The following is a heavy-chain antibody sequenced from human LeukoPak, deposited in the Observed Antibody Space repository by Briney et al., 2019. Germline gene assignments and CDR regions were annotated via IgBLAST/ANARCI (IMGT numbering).Heavy chain of an antibody. CDR2: IYSGGST. Sequence: GGSLRLSCTVSGFSVKNNYMSWVRQAPGKGLEWVSVIYSGGSTYYADSVKGRFTISRDNSKNTLYLQMNSLRAEDTAVYYCARALPTNYYYYMDVWGKGTTVTVSS. V-gene: IGHV3-53*01. CDR1: GFSVKNNY. CDR3: ARALPTNYYYYMDV. J-gene: IGHJ6*03. D-gene: IGHD1-26*01.